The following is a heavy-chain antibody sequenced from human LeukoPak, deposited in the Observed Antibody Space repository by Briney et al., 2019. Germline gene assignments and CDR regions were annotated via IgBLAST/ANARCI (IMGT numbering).Heavy chain of an antibody. CDR3: ARTHPEQWLVGDLFDY. D-gene: IGHD6-19*01. J-gene: IGHJ4*02. CDR1: GYTFTGYY. Sequence: GASVKVSCKASGYTFTGYYMHWVRQAPGQGLEWMGWINPNGGGTNYAQKFQGRVTMTRDTSISTAYMELSRLRSDDTAVYYCARTHPEQWLVGDLFDYWGQGTLVTVSS. CDR2: INPNGGGT. V-gene: IGHV1-2*02.